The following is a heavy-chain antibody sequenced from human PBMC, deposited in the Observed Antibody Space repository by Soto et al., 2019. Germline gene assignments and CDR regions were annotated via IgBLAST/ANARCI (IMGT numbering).Heavy chain of an antibody. Sequence: GASVKVSCKASGYTFTSYAMHWVRQAPGQRLEWMGWINAGNGNTKYSQKFQGRVTITRDTSASTAYMEPSSLRSEDTAVYYCARDGYCTNGVCSSSYGMDVWGQGTTVTVSS. V-gene: IGHV1-3*01. CDR3: ARDGYCTNGVCSSSYGMDV. CDR2: INAGNGNT. D-gene: IGHD2-8*01. CDR1: GYTFTSYA. J-gene: IGHJ6*02.